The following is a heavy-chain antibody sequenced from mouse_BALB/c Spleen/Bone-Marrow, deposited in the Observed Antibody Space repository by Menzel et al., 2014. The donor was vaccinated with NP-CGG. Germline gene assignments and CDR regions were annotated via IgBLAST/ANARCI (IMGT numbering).Heavy chain of an antibody. CDR3: TRGSYDLDY. D-gene: IGHD2-3*01. V-gene: IGHV1-69*02. Sequence: QVQLQQSGAELVRPGASVKLSCRASGYTFTSYWINWVNQRPGQGLGWIGNIYPSGSYTNYNQKFKDKATLTVDKSSSTAYMQLSSPTSEDSAVYYCTRGSYDLDYWGQGTTLTVSS. CDR1: GYTFTSYW. CDR2: IYPSGSYT. J-gene: IGHJ2*01.